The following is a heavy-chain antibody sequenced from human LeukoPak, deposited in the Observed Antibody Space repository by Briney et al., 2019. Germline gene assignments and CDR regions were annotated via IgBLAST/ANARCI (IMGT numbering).Heavy chain of an antibody. CDR2: ISYSGST. Sequence: SQTLSLTCTVSGGSISSGGYYWTWIRQHPGKGLEWIGYISYSGSTTYNPSLKSRVTISVDTSKNQFSLKLSSVTAADTAVYYCARGNDYGDYEQAFDIWGQGTMVTVSS. CDR1: GGSISSGGYY. D-gene: IGHD4-17*01. CDR3: ARGNDYGDYEQAFDI. J-gene: IGHJ3*02. V-gene: IGHV4-31*03.